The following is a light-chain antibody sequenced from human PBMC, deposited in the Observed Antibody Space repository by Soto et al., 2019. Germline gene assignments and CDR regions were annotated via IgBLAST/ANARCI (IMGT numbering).Light chain of an antibody. Sequence: SVLTQPASVSGSPGQSITISCTGTNSDIGGYNYVSWYQQHPGKAPKLMIYDVSNRPSGVSYRFSGSKSGNTASLTISGLQAEDEADYYCSSYTSRSTLGVFGGGTKLTVL. V-gene: IGLV2-14*03. CDR1: NSDIGGYNY. CDR3: SSYTSRSTLGV. J-gene: IGLJ2*01. CDR2: DVS.